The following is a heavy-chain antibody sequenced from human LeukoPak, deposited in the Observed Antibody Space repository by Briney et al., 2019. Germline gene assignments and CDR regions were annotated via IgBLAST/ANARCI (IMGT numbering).Heavy chain of an antibody. D-gene: IGHD3-22*01. CDR3: AVRMAYDSIGDVNW. V-gene: IGHV5-51*01. CDR2: IYPGDSNT. J-gene: IGHJ1*01. CDR1: GYSFDNYW. Sequence: GESLKISCKGSGYSFDNYWIGWVRQMPGKGLQWMGLIYPGDSNTVYRPSFQGQVTMSVDKSISTAYLQWSSLKASDTAMYYCAVRMAYDSIGDVNWWGQGTQVTVSS.